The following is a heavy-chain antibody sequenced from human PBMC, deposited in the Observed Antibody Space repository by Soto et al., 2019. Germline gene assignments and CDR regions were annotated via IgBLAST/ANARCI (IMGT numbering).Heavy chain of an antibody. V-gene: IGHV3-15*01. Sequence: EVQLVESGGGLVKPGGSLRLSCAASGFTFSNAWMSWVRQAPGKGLEWVGRIKSKTDGGTTDYAAPVKGRFTISRDDSKNTLYLQMNSLKTEVSTVYYCTTEPTPYYVFWKGYDWSQGTLVTVST. CDR2: IKSKTDGGTT. J-gene: IGHJ4*02. D-gene: IGHD3-3*01. CDR3: TTEPTPYYVFWKGYD. CDR1: GFTFSNAW.